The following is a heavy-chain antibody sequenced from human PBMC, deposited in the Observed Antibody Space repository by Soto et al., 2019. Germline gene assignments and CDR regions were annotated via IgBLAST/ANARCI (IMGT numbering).Heavy chain of an antibody. Sequence: ESGGGLVKPGGSLRLSCAASGFTFSNAWMNWVRQAPGKGLEWVGRIKSKTDGGTTDYAAPVKGRFTISRDDSKNTLYLQMNSLKTEDTAVYYCTTEGYYDILTGYYSGPAPFDYWGQGTLVTVSS. CDR3: TTEGYYDILTGYYSGPAPFDY. CDR1: GFTFSNAW. J-gene: IGHJ4*02. D-gene: IGHD3-9*01. V-gene: IGHV3-15*07. CDR2: IKSKTDGGTT.